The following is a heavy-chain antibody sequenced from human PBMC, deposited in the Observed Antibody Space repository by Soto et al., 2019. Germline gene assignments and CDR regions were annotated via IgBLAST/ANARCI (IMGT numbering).Heavy chain of an antibody. CDR2: IIPILGTA. CDR3: ARGEHHMVRGVTFDN. CDR1: GDTFSSYA. Sequence: QVQLVQSGAEVKKPGSSVKVSCKASGDTFSSYAISWVRQAPGQGLEWMGGIIPILGTANYAQKFQGRVTLTADESTRTVYMELSSLRAQDTAVYYCARGEHHMVRGVTFDNWGPGTLVTGSS. D-gene: IGHD3-10*01. J-gene: IGHJ4*02. V-gene: IGHV1-69*01.